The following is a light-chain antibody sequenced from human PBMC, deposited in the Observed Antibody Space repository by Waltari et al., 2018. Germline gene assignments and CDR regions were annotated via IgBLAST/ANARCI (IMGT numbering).Light chain of an antibody. CDR3: LHTYTTPWT. CDR1: QSITRY. Sequence: DIQMTQPPSPLSASLGDRVTITCRASQSITRYLNWYRQRPGKAPDLLIYAASTLQSGAPSRFSGSGSGTEFTLTISSLHPEDFGTYYCLHTYTTPWTFGQGTRVDIK. CDR2: AAS. V-gene: IGKV1-39*01. J-gene: IGKJ1*01.